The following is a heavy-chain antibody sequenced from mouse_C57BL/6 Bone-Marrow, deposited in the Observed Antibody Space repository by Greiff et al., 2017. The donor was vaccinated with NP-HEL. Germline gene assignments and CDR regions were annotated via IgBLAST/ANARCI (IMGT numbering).Heavy chain of an antibody. V-gene: IGHV5-17*01. CDR1: GFTFSDYG. Sequence: EVKLEESGGGLVKPGGSLKLSCAASGFTFSDYGMHWVRQAPEKGLEWVAYISSGSSTIYYADTVKGRFTISRDNAKNTLFLQMNSLRSEDTAMYYCARPRLRRSYYAMDYWGQGTSVTVSS. CDR2: ISSGSSTI. J-gene: IGHJ4*01. CDR3: ARPRLRRSYYAMDY. D-gene: IGHD2-2*01.